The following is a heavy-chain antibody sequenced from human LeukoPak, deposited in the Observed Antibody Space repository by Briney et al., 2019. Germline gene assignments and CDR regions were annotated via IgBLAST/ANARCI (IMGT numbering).Heavy chain of an antibody. CDR3: ARLKRALYYYGMDV. Sequence: PSGTLSLTCTVSGGSISSYYWSWIRQPPGKGLEWIGYIYYSGSTNYNPSLKSRVTISVDTSKNQFSLKLSSVTAADTAVYYCARLKRALYYYGMDVWGQGTTVTVSS. J-gene: IGHJ6*02. CDR1: GGSISSYY. CDR2: IYYSGST. V-gene: IGHV4-59*08.